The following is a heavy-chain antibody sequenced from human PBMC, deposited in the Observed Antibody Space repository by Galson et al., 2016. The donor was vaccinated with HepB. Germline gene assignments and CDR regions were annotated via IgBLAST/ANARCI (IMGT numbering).Heavy chain of an antibody. CDR3: ARDQNY. Sequence: SLRLSCAASGFTVSNNYMSWVRQAPGKGLEWVSVTYSGDTYFADSVRGRFTISTDNFKNTLYLQMNSLRAEDTAVYYCARDQNYWGQGTLVTVSS. CDR1: GFTVSNNY. J-gene: IGHJ4*02. V-gene: IGHV3-53*01. CDR2: TYSGDT.